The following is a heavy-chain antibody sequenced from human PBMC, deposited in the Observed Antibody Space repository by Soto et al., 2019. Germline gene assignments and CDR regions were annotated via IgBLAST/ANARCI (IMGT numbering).Heavy chain of an antibody. CDR2: IYVSGST. CDR1: GDSVSSYY. Sequence: QVQLQESGPGLVKPSETLSLTCTVSGDSVSSYYWSWIRQPPGKGLEWIGYIYVSGSTNYNPSLKSRVTISLDTSKNQFSLKLSSVTAADTAVYYCARGVLRYYYYGMDVWGQGTTVTVSS. CDR3: ARGVLRYYYYGMDV. J-gene: IGHJ6*02. V-gene: IGHV4-59*02.